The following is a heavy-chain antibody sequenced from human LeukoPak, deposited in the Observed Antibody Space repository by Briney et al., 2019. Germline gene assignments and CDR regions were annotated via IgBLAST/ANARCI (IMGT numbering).Heavy chain of an antibody. Sequence: GGSLRLSCAASGFTFSSYAMSWVRQAPGKGLEWVSAFSGSGGSTYYADSVKGRFTISRDNSKNTLYLQMNSLRAEDTAVYYCARDCPVEMATEYGLDYWGQGTLVTVSS. CDR2: FSGSGGST. CDR1: GFTFSSYA. V-gene: IGHV3-23*01. J-gene: IGHJ4*02. D-gene: IGHD5-24*01. CDR3: ARDCPVEMATEYGLDY.